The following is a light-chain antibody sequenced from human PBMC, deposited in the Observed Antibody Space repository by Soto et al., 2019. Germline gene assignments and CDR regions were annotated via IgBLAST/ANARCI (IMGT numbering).Light chain of an antibody. CDR2: LGS. Sequence: DIVMTQSPLSLPVTPGDPASISCRSSQSLLHSNGYNYLDWYLQKPGQSPQLLIYLGSSRASGVPDNFSGSGSGTDFTLKISRVEAEDVGVYYCMQALQPLTFGGGTRVEIK. J-gene: IGKJ4*01. CDR1: QSLLHSNGYNY. CDR3: MQALQPLT. V-gene: IGKV2-28*01.